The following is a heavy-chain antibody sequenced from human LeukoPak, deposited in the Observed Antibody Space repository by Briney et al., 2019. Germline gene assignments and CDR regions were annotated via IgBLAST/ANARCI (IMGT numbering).Heavy chain of an antibody. CDR1: GYTFTGYY. Sequence: ASVKVSCKASGYTFTGYYLHWVRQAPGQGLEWMGWINPNGGGREYAQKFQGRVNMTRDTAISTAYMDLSRLRSDDTAVYYCARGSIVGATFDYFDYWGQGTLVTVSS. D-gene: IGHD1-26*01. CDR2: INPNGGGR. CDR3: ARGSIVGATFDYFDY. J-gene: IGHJ4*02. V-gene: IGHV1-2*02.